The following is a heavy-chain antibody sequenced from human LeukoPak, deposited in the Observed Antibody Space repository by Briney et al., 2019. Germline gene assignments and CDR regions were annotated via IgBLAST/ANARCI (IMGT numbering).Heavy chain of an antibody. Sequence: PGRSLRLSCAASGFTFSSYAMHWVRQAPGKGLEWVAVISYDGSNKYYADSVKGRFTISRDNSKNTLYLQMNSLRAEDTAVYYCARKMDPFDYWGQGTLVTVSS. D-gene: IGHD5-24*01. CDR2: ISYDGSNK. CDR1: GFTFSSYA. CDR3: ARKMDPFDY. J-gene: IGHJ4*02. V-gene: IGHV3-30-3*01.